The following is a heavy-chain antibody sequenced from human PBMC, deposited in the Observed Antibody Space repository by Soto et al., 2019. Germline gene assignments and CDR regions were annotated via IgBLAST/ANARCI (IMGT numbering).Heavy chain of an antibody. CDR3: AKVVPAAYVLRFLEWLFPWFDP. V-gene: IGHV3-23*01. Sequence: GGSLRLSCAASGFTFSSYSMSWVRQAPGKGLEWVSAISGSGGSTYYADSVKGRFTISRDNSKNTLYLQMNSLRAEDTAVYYCAKVVPAAYVLRFLEWLFPWFDPWGQGTLVTVSS. J-gene: IGHJ5*02. D-gene: IGHD3-3*01. CDR2: ISGSGGST. CDR1: GFTFSSYS.